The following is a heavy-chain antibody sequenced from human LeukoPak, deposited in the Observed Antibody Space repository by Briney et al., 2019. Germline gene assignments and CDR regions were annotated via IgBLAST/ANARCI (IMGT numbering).Heavy chain of an antibody. CDR1: SGSVRSYY. CDR3: GRQGYTASYYFFDY. Sequence: SETLSPTCTVSSGSVRSYYWGWVRQPPGKGLEWIGRIYTTGTTQYNPSLKSRVTMSVDTSTNQFSLNLRSMTAADTAVYYCGRQGYTASYYFFDYWSQGTLVAVS. D-gene: IGHD1-26*01. V-gene: IGHV4-4*07. CDR2: IYTTGTT. J-gene: IGHJ4*02.